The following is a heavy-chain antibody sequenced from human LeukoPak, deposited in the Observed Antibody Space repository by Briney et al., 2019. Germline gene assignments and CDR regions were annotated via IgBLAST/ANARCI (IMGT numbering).Heavy chain of an antibody. Sequence: GGSLRLSCAASGFTFSDYYMSWIRQAPGKGLEWVSYISSSGSTIYYADSVKGRFTISRDNSKNTLYLQMNSLRAEDTAVYYCASTRKVFGVVINDYWAREPWSPSPQ. CDR3: ASTRKVFGVVINDY. CDR2: ISSSGSTI. V-gene: IGHV3-11*04. J-gene: IGHJ4*02. D-gene: IGHD3-3*01. CDR1: GFTFSDYY.